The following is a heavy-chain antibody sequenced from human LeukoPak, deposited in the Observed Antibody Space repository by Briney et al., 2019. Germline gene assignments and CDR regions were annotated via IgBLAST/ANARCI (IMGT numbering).Heavy chain of an antibody. CDR2: ISAHNDNT. D-gene: IGHD3-22*01. J-gene: IGHJ4*02. V-gene: IGHV1-18*01. CDR3: ARDVGDTNTYYWGVFDY. CDR1: GYTFINYG. Sequence: ASVKVSCTASGYTFINYGISWVRQAPGQGLEWMGWISAHNDNTHYAQKLQGRVTMTTDTSTSTAYMELRSLRADDSAVYFCARDVGDTNTYYWGVFDYWGQGTLVTVSS.